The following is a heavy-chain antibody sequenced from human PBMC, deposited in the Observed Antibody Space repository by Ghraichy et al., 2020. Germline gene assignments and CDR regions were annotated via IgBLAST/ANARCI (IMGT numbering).Heavy chain of an antibody. CDR1: GFTFSSYA. J-gene: IGHJ4*02. D-gene: IGHD2-15*01. Sequence: GGSLRLSCAASGFTFSSYAMHWVRQAPGKGLEWVAVISYDGSNKYYADSVKGRFTISRDNSKNTLYLQMNSLRAEDTAVYYCARDHGIVDCSGGSCYSVGFDYWGQGTLVTVSS. CDR3: ARDHGIVDCSGGSCYSVGFDY. V-gene: IGHV3-30-3*01. CDR2: ISYDGSNK.